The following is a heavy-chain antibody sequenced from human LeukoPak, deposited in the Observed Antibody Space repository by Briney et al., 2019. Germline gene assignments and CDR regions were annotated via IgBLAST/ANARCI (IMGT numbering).Heavy chain of an antibody. CDR2: ISGSGGRT. J-gene: IGHJ4*02. D-gene: IGHD3-16*01. V-gene: IGHV3-23*01. Sequence: PGGSXXLSXAXXGFTFSSYAMSWVRQAPGKGLEWVSAISGSGGRTYYADSVKGRFTISRENSKETLYLQMNSLRAEDTAVYYCAKGYYDYVWGSYYFDYWGQGTLVTVSS. CDR1: GFTFSSYA. CDR3: AKGYYDYVWGSYYFDY.